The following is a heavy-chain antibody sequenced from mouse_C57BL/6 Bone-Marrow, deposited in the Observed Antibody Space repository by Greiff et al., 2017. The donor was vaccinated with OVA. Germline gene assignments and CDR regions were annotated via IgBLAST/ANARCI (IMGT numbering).Heavy chain of an antibody. CDR2: IDPSDSYT. Sequence: QVQLKQPGAELVMPGASVKLSCTASGYTFTSYWMHWVKQRPGQGLEWIGEIDPSDSYTNYTQKFKGKSTLTVDKSSSTAYMQLSSLTSEDSAVYYCARDFTTGGLYYYAMDYWGQGTSVTVSS. V-gene: IGHV1-69*01. J-gene: IGHJ4*01. D-gene: IGHD2-12*01. CDR1: GYTFTSYW. CDR3: ARDFTTGGLYYYAMDY.